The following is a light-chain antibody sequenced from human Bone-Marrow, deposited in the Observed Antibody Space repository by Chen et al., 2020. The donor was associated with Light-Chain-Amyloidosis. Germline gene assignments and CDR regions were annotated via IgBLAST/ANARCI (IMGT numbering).Light chain of an antibody. CDR1: ESLLYRSNNKNY. CDR2: WAS. Sequence: DIVMTQSPDSLAVSLGDSATINCKSSESLLYRSNNKNYLGWYQQKPGQSPKLLMYWASTRESGVPDRFSGSGSGTDFTLTISSLQAEDVAVYYCQQYYSTPYTFGQGTKLEIQ. CDR3: QQYYSTPYT. J-gene: IGKJ2*01. V-gene: IGKV4-1*01.